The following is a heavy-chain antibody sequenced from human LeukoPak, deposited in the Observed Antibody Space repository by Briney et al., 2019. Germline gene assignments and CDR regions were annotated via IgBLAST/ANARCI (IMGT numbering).Heavy chain of an antibody. V-gene: IGHV1-18*01. CDR3: AREMWSGYSSSWYVVY. D-gene: IGHD6-13*01. CDR2: IRAYNGNT. J-gene: IGHJ4*02. CDR1: GYTFTSYG. Sequence: GASVKVSCKASGYTFTSYGISWVRQAPGQGLEWMGWIRAYNGNTNYAQKLQGRVTMTTDTSTSTAYMELRSLRSDDTAVYYCAREMWSGYSSSWYVVYWGQGTLVTVSS.